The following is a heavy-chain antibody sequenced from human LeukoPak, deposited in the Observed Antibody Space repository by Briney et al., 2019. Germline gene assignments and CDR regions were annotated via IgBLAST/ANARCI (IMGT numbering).Heavy chain of an antibody. CDR1: GFTFSSYA. D-gene: IGHD6-6*01. CDR3: AKSGEQQLVRPKDFDY. CDR2: ISGSGGST. Sequence: GGSLRLSCAASGFTFSSYAMSWVRQAPGKGLEWVSAISGSGGSTYYADSVKGRFTISRDNSKNTLYLQMNSLRAEDTAVYYCAKSGEQQLVRPKDFDYWGQGTLVTVSS. V-gene: IGHV3-23*01. J-gene: IGHJ4*02.